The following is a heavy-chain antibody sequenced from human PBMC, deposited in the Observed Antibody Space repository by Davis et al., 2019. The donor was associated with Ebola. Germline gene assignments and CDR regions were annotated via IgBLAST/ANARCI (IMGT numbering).Heavy chain of an antibody. CDR1: GYTFTSYG. CDR2: INPHNGNT. D-gene: IGHD2-15*01. V-gene: IGHV1-18*04. CDR3: ARVVAAPNWFDP. Sequence: ASVKVSCKASGYTFTSYGITWVRQAPGQGLEWMGWINPHNGNTNYAQNVQGRVTMTTDTSTSTAYMELRSLRSDDTAVYYCARVVAAPNWFDPWGQGTLVTVSS. J-gene: IGHJ5*02.